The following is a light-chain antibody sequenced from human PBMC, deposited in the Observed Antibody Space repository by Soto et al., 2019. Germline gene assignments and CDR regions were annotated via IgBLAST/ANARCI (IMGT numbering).Light chain of an antibody. J-gene: IGLJ1*01. CDR3: SSFAGTNSLNV. CDR2: EVD. V-gene: IGLV2-8*01. Sequence: QSVLTQPPSASGSPGQSVTISCTGTSSDVGSYNYVSWYQQYPGKAPKLMIYEVDKRPSGVPDRFSGSKSGSTASLTVSGLQAEDEADYYSSSFAGTNSLNVFGTGTKLTVL. CDR1: SSDVGSYNY.